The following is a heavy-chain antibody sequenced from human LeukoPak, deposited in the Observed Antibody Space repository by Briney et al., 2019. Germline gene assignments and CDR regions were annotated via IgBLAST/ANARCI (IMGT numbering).Heavy chain of an antibody. CDR3: AREEGPSRYNWNDDTFDY. J-gene: IGHJ4*02. D-gene: IGHD1-20*01. CDR1: GYTFTGYY. CDR2: INPSGGST. Sequence: ASVKVSCKASGYTFTGYYMHWVRQAPGQGLEWMGIINPSGGSTSYAQKFQGRVTMTRDTSTSTVYMELSSLRSEDTAVYYCAREEGPSRYNWNDDTFDYWGQGTLVTVSS. V-gene: IGHV1-46*01.